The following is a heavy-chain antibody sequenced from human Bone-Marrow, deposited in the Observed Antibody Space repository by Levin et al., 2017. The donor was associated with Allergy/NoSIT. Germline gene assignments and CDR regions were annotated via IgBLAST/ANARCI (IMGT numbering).Heavy chain of an antibody. CDR2: IWYDGSNK. Sequence: PGGSLRLSCAASGFTFSSYGMHWVRQAPGKGLEWVAVIWYDGSNKYYADSVKGRFTISRDNSKNTLYLQMNSLRAEDTAVYYCARDWAAAGLYGMDVWGQGTTVTVSS. V-gene: IGHV3-33*01. J-gene: IGHJ6*02. D-gene: IGHD6-13*01. CDR1: GFTFSSYG. CDR3: ARDWAAAGLYGMDV.